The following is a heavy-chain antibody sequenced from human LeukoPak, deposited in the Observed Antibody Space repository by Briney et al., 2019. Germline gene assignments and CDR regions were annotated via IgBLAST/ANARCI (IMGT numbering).Heavy chain of an antibody. CDR2: IYYSGST. CDR3: ARVFNEQQPGSPFDL. V-gene: IGHV4-39*07. CDR1: GGSISSSSYY. J-gene: IGHJ2*01. D-gene: IGHD6-13*01. Sequence: PSETLSLTCTVSGGSISSSSYYWGWIRQPPGKGLEWIGSIYYSGSTYYNPSLKSRVTISVDTSKNQFSLKLSSVTAADTAVYYCARVFNEQQPGSPFDLWGRGTLVTVSS.